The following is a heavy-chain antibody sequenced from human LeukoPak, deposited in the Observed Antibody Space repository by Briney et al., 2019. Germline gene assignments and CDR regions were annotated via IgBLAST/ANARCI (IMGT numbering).Heavy chain of an antibody. V-gene: IGHV3-23*01. CDR1: GFTFSSYA. CDR2: ISVSGGST. D-gene: IGHD3-22*01. J-gene: IGHJ4*02. CDR3: AKDHRYYDSSGYHY. Sequence: GGSLRLSCAASGFTFSSYAMSWVRQAPGKGLEWVSTISVSGGSTFYADSVKGRFTISRDNSKNTLYLQMNSLRAEDTAVYYCAKDHRYYDSSGYHYWGQGTLVTVSS.